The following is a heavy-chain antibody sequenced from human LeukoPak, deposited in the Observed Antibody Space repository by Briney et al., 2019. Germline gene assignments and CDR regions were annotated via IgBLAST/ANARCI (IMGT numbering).Heavy chain of an antibody. Sequence: SETLSLTCTVSGGSISSYYWSWIRQPPGKGLEWIGYIYYSGNTNYNPSLKSRGTISVDTSKNQFSLKLSSVTAADTAVYYCARDRADYGDKYYFDCWGQGTLVTVSS. CDR2: IYYSGNT. D-gene: IGHD4-17*01. CDR3: ARDRADYGDKYYFDC. CDR1: GGSISSYY. J-gene: IGHJ4*02. V-gene: IGHV4-59*01.